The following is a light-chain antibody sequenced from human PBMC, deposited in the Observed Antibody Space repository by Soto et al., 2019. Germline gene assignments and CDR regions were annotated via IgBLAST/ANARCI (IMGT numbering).Light chain of an antibody. V-gene: IGLV1-40*01. Sequence: QPVLTQPPSLSGAPGQRVTISCTGSSSNIGAGYDLHWYQQLPGTAPKLLIYGNSNRPSGVPDRFSGSKSGTSASLAITGLRAEDEADYYGQSYDSSLSGWVFGGGTKLTV. CDR2: GNS. CDR1: SSNIGAGYD. CDR3: QSYDSSLSGWV. J-gene: IGLJ3*02.